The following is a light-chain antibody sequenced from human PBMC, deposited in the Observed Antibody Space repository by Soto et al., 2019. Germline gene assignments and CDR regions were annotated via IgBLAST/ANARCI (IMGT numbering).Light chain of an antibody. CDR1: QSISTY. V-gene: IGKV1-39*01. CDR3: QQSYSTPPGT. Sequence: DIQMTQSQSSLSASVGDRVAITCRASQSISTYLIWYHQKPGKAPKLLIYATSSLQSGVPSRFSGSGSGTDFTLTISRLQPEDFASYYCQQSYSTPPGTFGQRTKVDIK. CDR2: ATS. J-gene: IGKJ1*01.